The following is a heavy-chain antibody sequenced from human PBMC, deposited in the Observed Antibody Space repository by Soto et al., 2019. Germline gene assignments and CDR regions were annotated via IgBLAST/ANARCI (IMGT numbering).Heavy chain of an antibody. D-gene: IGHD3-16*01. V-gene: IGHV1-18*04. CDR2: ISPNNVNA. CDR1: GYTFCTDY. CDR3: ARGGGSVGYFDF. J-gene: IGHJ4*02. Sequence: ASVKVSRTASGYTFCTDYFSWVRPAPGQGLEWLGSISPNNVNANYGPKFQGRVTMTTDTSTTTAYLEVRSLRSDDTAVYYCARGGGSVGYFDFWGLGTLVTVSS.